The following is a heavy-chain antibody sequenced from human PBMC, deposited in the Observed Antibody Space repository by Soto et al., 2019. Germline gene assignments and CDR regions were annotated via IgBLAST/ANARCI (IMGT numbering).Heavy chain of an antibody. Sequence: PSETLSLTCTVSGGSITSGTYFWGWIRQAPGKGLEWIGSMYSNGDTYYKPSLKSRVTISVDTSKIQFSLKVTSVTAADTAGYYCARQIYGNSFGSGFAYWGQGTPVTVSS. D-gene: IGHD5-18*01. J-gene: IGHJ4*02. V-gene: IGHV4-39*01. CDR1: GGSITSGTYF. CDR2: MYSNGDT. CDR3: ARQIYGNSFGSGFAY.